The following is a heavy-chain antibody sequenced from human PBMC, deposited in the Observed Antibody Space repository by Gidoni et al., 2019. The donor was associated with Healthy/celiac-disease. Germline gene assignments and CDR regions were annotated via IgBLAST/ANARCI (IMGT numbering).Heavy chain of an antibody. CDR3: ARVEGSSWRLYYFDY. Sequence: RVTISVDTSKNQFSLKLSSVTAADTAVYYCARVEGSSWRLYYFDYWGQGTLVTVSS. D-gene: IGHD6-13*01. V-gene: IGHV4-59*01. J-gene: IGHJ4*02.